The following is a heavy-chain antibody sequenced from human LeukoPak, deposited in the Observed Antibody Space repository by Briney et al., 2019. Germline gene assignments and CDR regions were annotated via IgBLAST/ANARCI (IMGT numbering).Heavy chain of an antibody. CDR2: ISDDGRHN. CDR3: ARVYLERLTAGYFDH. Sequence: GGSLRLSCAASGFTISTYAMNWVRQAPGKGLEWVAVISDDGRHNYYADSVKGRFTISRDNSKSTLYLQMNSLRDDDSAAYFCARVYLERLTAGYFDHWGQGTQVTVSP. D-gene: IGHD2-8*01. CDR1: GFTISTYA. J-gene: IGHJ4*02. V-gene: IGHV3-30*04.